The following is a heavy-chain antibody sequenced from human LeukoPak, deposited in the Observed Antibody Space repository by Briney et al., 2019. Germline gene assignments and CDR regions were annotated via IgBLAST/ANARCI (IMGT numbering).Heavy chain of an antibody. CDR3: ARGLTRVDSSSWYA. Sequence: PGRSLRLSCTASGFTFGDYAMSWVRQAPGKGLEWVGFIRSKAYGGTTEYAASVKGRFTISRDNAKNSLYLQMNSLRAEDTAVYYCARGLTRVDSSSWYAWGQGTLVTVSS. V-gene: IGHV3-49*04. D-gene: IGHD6-13*01. CDR2: IRSKAYGGTT. CDR1: GFTFGDYA. J-gene: IGHJ5*02.